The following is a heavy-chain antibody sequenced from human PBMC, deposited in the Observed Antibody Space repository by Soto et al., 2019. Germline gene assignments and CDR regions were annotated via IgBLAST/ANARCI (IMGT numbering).Heavy chain of an antibody. J-gene: IGHJ4*02. Sequence: GGSLRLSCTASGFTFSSYGMHWVRQAPGKGLEWVAVISYDGSNKYYADSVKGRFTISRDNSKNTLYLQMNSLRAEDTAVYYCAKDPCSGGSCYCDYWGQGTLVTVSS. CDR2: ISYDGSNK. CDR3: AKDPCSGGSCYCDY. D-gene: IGHD2-15*01. CDR1: GFTFSSYG. V-gene: IGHV3-30*18.